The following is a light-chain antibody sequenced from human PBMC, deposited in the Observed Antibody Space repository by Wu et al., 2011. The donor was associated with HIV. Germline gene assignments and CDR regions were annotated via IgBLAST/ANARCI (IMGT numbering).Light chain of an antibody. CDR2: GSS. Sequence: SCRASQTVNSQYLAWYQQKFGQAPRLLIYGSSIRARGIPDRFXGSGSGTDFSLTISRLEPEDFAVYYCQRYGSSSYTFGQGTKLESK. V-gene: IGKV3-20*01. J-gene: IGKJ2*01. CDR1: QTVNSQY. CDR3: QRYGSSSYT.